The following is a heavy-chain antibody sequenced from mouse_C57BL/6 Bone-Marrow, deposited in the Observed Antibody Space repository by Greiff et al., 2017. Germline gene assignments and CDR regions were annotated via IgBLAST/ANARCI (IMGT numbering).Heavy chain of an antibody. CDR1: GYTFTGYW. CDR2: ILPGSGSN. CDR3: ARFTWFAY. V-gene: IGHV1-9*01. Sequence: VQLQQSGAELMKPGASVKLSCKATGYTFTGYWIEWVKQRPGHGLEWIGEILPGSGSNNYTEKFKGKATFTADTSSNTAYMQLSSLTTEDSAIYYCARFTWFAYWGQGTLVTVSA. J-gene: IGHJ3*01.